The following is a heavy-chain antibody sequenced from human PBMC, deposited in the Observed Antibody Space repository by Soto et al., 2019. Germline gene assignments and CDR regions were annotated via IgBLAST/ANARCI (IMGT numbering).Heavy chain of an antibody. CDR3: AKDRTRAEYYYDSSGYDAFDI. CDR2: ISGSGGST. J-gene: IGHJ3*02. Sequence: GGSLRLSCAASGFTFSSYAMSWVRQAPGKGLEWVSAISGSGGSTYYADSVKGRFTISRDNSKNTLYLQMNSLRAEDTAVYYCAKDRTRAEYYYDSSGYDAFDIWGQGTMVTVSS. D-gene: IGHD3-22*01. V-gene: IGHV3-23*01. CDR1: GFTFSSYA.